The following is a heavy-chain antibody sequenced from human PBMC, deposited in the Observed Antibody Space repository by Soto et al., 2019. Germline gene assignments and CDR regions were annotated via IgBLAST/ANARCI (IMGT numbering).Heavy chain of an antibody. D-gene: IGHD3-22*01. V-gene: IGHV4-39*01. J-gene: IGHJ4*02. CDR1: GGSISNSNYY. CDR2: IYYTGNT. CDR3: ERHSIWLLLSDY. Sequence: PSEPLSLNCNVSGGSISNSNYYWGWIRQPPGKGLEWIGSIYYTGNTYYNPSLKSRVTISVDTSKNQFSLKLDSVIAVDAAVYLWERHSIWLLLSDYWGQGSLVTVSS.